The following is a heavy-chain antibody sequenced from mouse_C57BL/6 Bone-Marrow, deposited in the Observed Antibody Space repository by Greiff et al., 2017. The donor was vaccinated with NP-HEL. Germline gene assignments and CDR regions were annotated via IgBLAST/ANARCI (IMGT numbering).Heavy chain of an antibody. J-gene: IGHJ4*01. CDR2: ISDGGSYT. CDR1: GFTFSSYA. V-gene: IGHV5-4*01. CDR3: AREGGYKGNMDY. Sequence: EVKLMESGGGLVKPGGSLKLSCAASGFTFSSYAMSWVRQTPEKRLEWVATISDGGSYTYYPDNVKGRFTISRDNAKNNLYLQMSHLKSEDTAMYYCAREGGYKGNMDYWGQGTSVTVSS. D-gene: IGHD3-1*01.